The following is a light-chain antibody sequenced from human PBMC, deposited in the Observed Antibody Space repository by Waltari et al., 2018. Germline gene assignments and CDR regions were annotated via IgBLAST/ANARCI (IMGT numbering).Light chain of an antibody. J-gene: IGLJ2*01. V-gene: IGLV3-10*01. CDR3: YSTDNSGNHVV. Sequence: SYELTQPPSVSVSPGQTARTTCPGDALPKRYAYWYQQKSGQAPVLVIYEDSKRPSGIPGRFSGSSSGTMATLTISGAQVEDETDYYCYSTDNSGNHVVFGGGTKLTVL. CDR1: ALPKRY. CDR2: EDS.